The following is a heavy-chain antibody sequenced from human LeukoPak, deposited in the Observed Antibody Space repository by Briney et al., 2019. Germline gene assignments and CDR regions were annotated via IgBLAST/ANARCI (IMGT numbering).Heavy chain of an antibody. CDR1: GFTFSSYG. CDR2: IRYDGSNK. Sequence: PGGSLRLSCAASGFTFSSYGMHWVRQAPGKGLEWVAFIRYDGSNKYYADSVKGRFTISRDNSKNTLYLQMNSLRAEDTAVYYCESKDIVVVPAGRDRYFDLWGRGTLVTVSS. V-gene: IGHV3-30*02. CDR3: ESKDIVVVPAGRDRYFDL. D-gene: IGHD2-2*01. J-gene: IGHJ2*01.